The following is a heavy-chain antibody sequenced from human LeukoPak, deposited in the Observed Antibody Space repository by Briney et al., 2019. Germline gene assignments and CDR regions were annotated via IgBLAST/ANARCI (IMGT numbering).Heavy chain of an antibody. J-gene: IGHJ4*02. CDR3: ARHRVGDIVVVPAAMEFDY. Sequence: SETLSLTCTVSGGSISSSSYYWGWIRQPPGKGLEWIGSIYYSGSTYYNPSLKSRVTIFVDTSKNQFSLKLSSVTAADTAVYYCARHRVGDIVVVPAAMEFDYWGQGTLVTVSS. CDR1: GGSISSSSYY. V-gene: IGHV4-39*01. D-gene: IGHD2-2*01. CDR2: IYYSGST.